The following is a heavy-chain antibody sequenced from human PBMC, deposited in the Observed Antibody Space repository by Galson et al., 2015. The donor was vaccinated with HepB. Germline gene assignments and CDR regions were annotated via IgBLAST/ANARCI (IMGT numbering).Heavy chain of an antibody. CDR2: ISGSGSSP. V-gene: IGHV3-23*01. CDR1: GFTFSSYG. J-gene: IGHJ6*02. Sequence: SLRLSCAASGFTFSSYGMSWVRQAPGKGLEWVSAISGSGSSPNYADSVKGRFTVSRDNSKNTLYLQMNSLRAEDTAVYYCAKGSGSYHYYYHMDVWGQGTTVTVSS. D-gene: IGHD1-26*01. CDR3: AKGSGSYHYYYHMDV.